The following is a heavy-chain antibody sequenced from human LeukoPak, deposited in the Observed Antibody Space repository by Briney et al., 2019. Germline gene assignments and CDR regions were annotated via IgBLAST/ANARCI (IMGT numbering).Heavy chain of an antibody. CDR2: IYYSGST. V-gene: IGHV4-30-4*01. CDR1: GGSISSGDYY. Sequence: PSETLSLTCTVSGGSISSGDYYWSWIRQPPGKGLEWIGYIYYSGSTYYNPSLKSRVTISVDTSKNQFSLKLSSVTAADTAVYYCAREVVGAYHFDYWGQGTLVTVSS. J-gene: IGHJ4*02. CDR3: AREVVGAYHFDY. D-gene: IGHD2-15*01.